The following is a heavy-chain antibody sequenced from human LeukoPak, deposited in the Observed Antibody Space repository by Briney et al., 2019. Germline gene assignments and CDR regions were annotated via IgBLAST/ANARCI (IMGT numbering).Heavy chain of an antibody. CDR1: GGSISSYY. D-gene: IGHD3-10*01. CDR3: ARDLEGRGLDY. J-gene: IGHJ4*02. Sequence: PSETLSLTCTVSGGSISSYYWSWIRQPPGKGLEWIGYIYYSGSTNYNPSLKGRVTISVDTSKNQFSLKLSSVTAADTAVYYCARDLEGRGLDYWGQGTLVTVSS. V-gene: IGHV4-59*01. CDR2: IYYSGST.